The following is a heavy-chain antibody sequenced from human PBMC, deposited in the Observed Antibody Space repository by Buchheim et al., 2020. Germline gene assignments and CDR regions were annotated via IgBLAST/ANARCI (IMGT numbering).Heavy chain of an antibody. V-gene: IGHV3-13*01. CDR3: ARGIAATANPNWFDP. CDR2: IDTGGDT. CDR1: GFSFSSYD. J-gene: IGHJ5*02. D-gene: IGHD6-25*01. Sequence: EVQLVESGGGLVQPGGSLRLACAASGFSFSSYDMHWVRQATGKGLEWVSAIDTGGDTYYLGSVKGRFTISRDNAKNTLYLQMNSLSPEDTAVYFCARGIAATANPNWFDPWGQGTL.